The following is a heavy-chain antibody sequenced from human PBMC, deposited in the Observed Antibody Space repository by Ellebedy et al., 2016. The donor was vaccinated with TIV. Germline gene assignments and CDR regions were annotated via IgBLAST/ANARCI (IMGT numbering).Heavy chain of an antibody. V-gene: IGHV4-31*03. D-gene: IGHD6-13*01. CDR2: IYYTGSA. CDR1: GGSISNGGDY. CDR3: ARGVTLAAAGLDH. J-gene: IGHJ4*02. Sequence: SETLSLXXTVPGGSISNGGDYWTWIRQLPGKGLEWIGYIYYTGSAFYNPSLKSRLTLSVEMSKNQFSLRLTSVTAADTAVYYCARGVTLAAAGLDHWGPGTLVSVSS.